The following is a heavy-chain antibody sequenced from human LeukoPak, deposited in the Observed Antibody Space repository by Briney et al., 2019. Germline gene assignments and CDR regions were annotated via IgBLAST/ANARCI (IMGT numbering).Heavy chain of an antibody. Sequence: ASVKVSCKASGYTFTSYAMHWVRQAPGQRLEWMGWINAGNGNTKYSQKFQGRVTITRDTSASTAYMELSSLRSEDTAVYYCARKDLDRNYGGWFDPWGQGTLVTVSS. J-gene: IGHJ5*02. CDR2: INAGNGNT. CDR3: ARKDLDRNYGGWFDP. CDR1: GYTFTSYA. V-gene: IGHV1-3*01. D-gene: IGHD4-11*01.